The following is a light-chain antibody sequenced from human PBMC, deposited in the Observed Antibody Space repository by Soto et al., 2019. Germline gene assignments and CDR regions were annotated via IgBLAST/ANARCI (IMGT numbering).Light chain of an antibody. CDR1: SSDVGGYNY. Sequence: QSALTQPASVSGSPGQPITISCTGTSSDVGGYNYVSWYQQHPGKAPKLMIYEVSNRPSGVSNRFSGPKSGNTASLTISGLQAEDEADYYCSSYTSRSTLDYVFGSGTKVTVL. CDR3: SSYTSRSTLDYV. J-gene: IGLJ1*01. V-gene: IGLV2-14*01. CDR2: EVS.